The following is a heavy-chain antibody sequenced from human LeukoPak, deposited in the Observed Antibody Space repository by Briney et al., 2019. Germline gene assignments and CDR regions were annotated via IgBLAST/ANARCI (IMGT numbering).Heavy chain of an antibody. D-gene: IGHD5-18*01. Sequence: GGSLRLSCAGSGFNFSSYSMSWVRQAPWKGLEFVSSISSSSSFIYYADSVKGRSTISRDNSKNTLYLQMNSLRAEDTAVYYCASGGYSYGYDYWGQGTLVTVSS. J-gene: IGHJ4*02. CDR2: ISSSSSFI. V-gene: IGHV3-21*01. CDR3: ASGGYSYGYDY. CDR1: GFNFSSYS.